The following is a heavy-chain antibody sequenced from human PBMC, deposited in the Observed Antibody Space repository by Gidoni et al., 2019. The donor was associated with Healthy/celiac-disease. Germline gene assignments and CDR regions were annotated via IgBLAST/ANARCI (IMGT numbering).Heavy chain of an antibody. CDR2: ISGSGGST. CDR1: GFTFSSYA. CDR3: AKDHRDGGYCSGGSCYIPDY. Sequence: EVQLLESGGGLVQTGGSLRLSCAASGFTFSSYAMSWVRQAPGKGLEWVSAISGSGGSTYYADSVKGRFTISRDNSKNTLYLQMNSLRAEDTAVYYCAKDHRDGGYCSGGSCYIPDYWGQGTLVTVSS. D-gene: IGHD2-15*01. V-gene: IGHV3-23*01. J-gene: IGHJ4*02.